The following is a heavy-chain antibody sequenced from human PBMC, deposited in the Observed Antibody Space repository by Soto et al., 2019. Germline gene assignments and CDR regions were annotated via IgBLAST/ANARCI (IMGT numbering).Heavy chain of an antibody. J-gene: IGHJ4*02. CDR2: IIPIFGTA. V-gene: IGHV1-69*13. CDR3: ASVSSAAKAPCNPYYFGY. D-gene: IGHD2-2*01. CDR1: GGTFSSYA. Sequence: SVKVSCKASGGTFSSYAISWVRQAPGQGLEWMGGIIPIFGTANYAQKFQGRVTITADESTSTAYMELSSLRSEDTAVYYCASVSSAAKAPCNPYYFGYWGQGTLVTVSS.